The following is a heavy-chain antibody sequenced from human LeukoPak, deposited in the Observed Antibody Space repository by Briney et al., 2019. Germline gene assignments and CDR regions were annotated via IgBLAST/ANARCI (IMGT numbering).Heavy chain of an antibody. J-gene: IGHJ3*02. CDR1: GFTLRTYW. V-gene: IGHV3-7*01. CDR3: ARVAARVDAFDI. Sequence: GGSLRLSCAVSGFTLRTYWMSWVRQAPGKGLEWVANIKQDGSEKYYVDSVKGRFTISRDNAKNSLYLQMNSLRAEDTAVYYCARVAARVDAFDIWGQGTMVTVSS. CDR2: IKQDGSEK. D-gene: IGHD6-13*01.